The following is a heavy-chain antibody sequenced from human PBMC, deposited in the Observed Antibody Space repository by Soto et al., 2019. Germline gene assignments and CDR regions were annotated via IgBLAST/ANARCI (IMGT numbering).Heavy chain of an antibody. D-gene: IGHD3-22*01. J-gene: IGHJ4*02. CDR1: GYIFKSYG. CDR2: ISVYTGNT. V-gene: IGHV1-18*01. CDR3: ARGGDSSDW. Sequence: QVQLVQSGTEVKKPGASVKVSCKASGYIFKSYGITWERQAPGQGLEWMGWISVYTGNTNYAQKFQGRVTMTRDPSTCTAYMELRSLRSDDTAVYYCARGGDSSDWWGLGTLVTVTS.